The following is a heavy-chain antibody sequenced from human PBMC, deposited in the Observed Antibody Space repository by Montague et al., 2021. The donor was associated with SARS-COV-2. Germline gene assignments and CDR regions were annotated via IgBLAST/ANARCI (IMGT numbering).Heavy chain of an antibody. CDR1: GDSISSSSYN. D-gene: IGHD1-1*01. CDR3: TRHVHMTWPEPSPGFDY. V-gene: IGHV4-39*01. CDR2: VHYSGRP. J-gene: IGHJ4*02. Sequence: SETLSLTCTVSGDSISSSSYNWGWIRQPPGEGLEWIGSVHYSGRPYYNPSLKSRVTIYVDTSKNQLSRKLSSVTAADTAVYYCTRHVHMTWPEPSPGFDYGGRGTLVTVCS.